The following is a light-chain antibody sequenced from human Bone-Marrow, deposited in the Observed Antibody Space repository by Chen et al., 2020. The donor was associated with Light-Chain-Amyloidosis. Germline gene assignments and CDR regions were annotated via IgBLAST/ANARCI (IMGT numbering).Light chain of an antibody. J-gene: IGLJ1*01. V-gene: IGLV2-14*01. CDR1: SSDVGGANH. Sequence: QSALTQPASVSGSPGQSITISCTGTSSDVGGANHVSWSQQHPDKAPKLMIYEVTNRPSWVPDRFSGSKSDNTASLTISGLQTEDEADYFCSSYTITNTLVFGSGTRVTVL. CDR3: SSYTITNTLV. CDR2: EVT.